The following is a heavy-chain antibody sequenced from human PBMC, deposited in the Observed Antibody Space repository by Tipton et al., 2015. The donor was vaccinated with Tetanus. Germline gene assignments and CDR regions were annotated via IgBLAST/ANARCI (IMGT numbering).Heavy chain of an antibody. V-gene: IGHV4-59*02. CDR3: ARDRSITIFGVVPINYYYGMDV. CDR2: IYYSGST. J-gene: IGHJ6*02. CDR1: GGPVSSYY. Sequence: TLSLTCNVSGGPVSSYYWTWIRQPPGRGLEWIGYIYYSGSTNYNPSLKSRVTISVDTSKNQFSLKLSSVTAADTAVYYCARDRSITIFGVVPINYYYGMDVWGQGTTVTVSS. D-gene: IGHD3-3*01.